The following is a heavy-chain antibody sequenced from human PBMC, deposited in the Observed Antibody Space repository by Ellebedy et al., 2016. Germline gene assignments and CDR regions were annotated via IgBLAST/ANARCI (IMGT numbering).Heavy chain of an antibody. J-gene: IGHJ4*02. CDR1: SGSINSYY. Sequence: SETLSLTCTVSSGSINSYYWSWIRQPPGKGLEWLGYISYSGSTNYSPSLKSRVTISVDTSKNQFSLKLSSVTAADTAVYYCARDQGYYSGSGSHIDYWGQGTLVTVSS. V-gene: IGHV4-59*12. CDR2: ISYSGST. CDR3: ARDQGYYSGSGSHIDY. D-gene: IGHD3-10*01.